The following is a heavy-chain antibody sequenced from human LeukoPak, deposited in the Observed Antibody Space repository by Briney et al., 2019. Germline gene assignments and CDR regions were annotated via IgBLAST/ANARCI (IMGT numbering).Heavy chain of an antibody. D-gene: IGHD1-26*01. J-gene: IGHJ1*01. CDR2: IKQDGCEK. V-gene: IGHV3-7*01. CDR1: GFTFSSYW. Sequence: GGSLRLSCAASGFTFSSYWMSWVRQAPGKGLEWVANIKQDGCEKYYVDSVKGRFTISRDNAKNSLYLQMNSPRAEDTAVYYCARVSGSYSYFQHWGQGTLVTVSS. CDR3: ARVSGSYSYFQH.